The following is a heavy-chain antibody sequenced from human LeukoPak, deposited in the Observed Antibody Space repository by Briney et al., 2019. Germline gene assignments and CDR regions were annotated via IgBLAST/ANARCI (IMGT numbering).Heavy chain of an antibody. CDR3: ARTRSSWYDY. V-gene: IGHV4-39*07. CDR2: IYDSGST. J-gene: IGHJ4*02. D-gene: IGHD6-13*01. Sequence: SETLSLTCTVSGGSIRSSYYYWGWIRQPPGKGLEWIGSIYDSGSTYYNPSLKSRVTISVDTSKNQFSLKLSSVTAADTAVYYCARTRSSWYDYWGQGTLVTVSS. CDR1: GGSIRSSYYY.